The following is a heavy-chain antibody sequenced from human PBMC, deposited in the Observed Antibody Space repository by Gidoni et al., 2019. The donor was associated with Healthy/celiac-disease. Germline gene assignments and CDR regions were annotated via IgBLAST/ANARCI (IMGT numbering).Heavy chain of an antibody. CDR2: IYTRGST. D-gene: IGHD3-22*01. J-gene: IGHJ4*02. Sequence: QVQLQESGPGLVTLSQTMSLTGTVSGGSIRGGSYYWSWIRQPAGKGLEWMGRIYTRGSTNYNPSLKSRVTIAVDTSKNQFSLKLSAVTAADTAVYYCASQHDSSGYYGSYFDYWGQGTLVTVSS. CDR1: GGSIRGGSYY. CDR3: ASQHDSSGYYGSYFDY. V-gene: IGHV4-61*02.